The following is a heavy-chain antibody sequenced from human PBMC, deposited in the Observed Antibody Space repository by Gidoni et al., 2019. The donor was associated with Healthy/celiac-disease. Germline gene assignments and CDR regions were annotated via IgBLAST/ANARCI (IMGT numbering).Heavy chain of an antibody. CDR2: IYYSGST. J-gene: IGHJ5*02. CDR1: GGSISSYY. Sequence: QVQLQASGPGLVKPSETLSLTCTVSGGSISSYYWSWIRQPPGKGLEWIGYIYYSGSTNYNPSLKSRVTISVDTSKNQFSLKLSSVTAADTAAYYCARLKWWFDPWGQGTLVTVSS. V-gene: IGHV4-59*08. CDR3: ARLKWWFDP. D-gene: IGHD1-26*01.